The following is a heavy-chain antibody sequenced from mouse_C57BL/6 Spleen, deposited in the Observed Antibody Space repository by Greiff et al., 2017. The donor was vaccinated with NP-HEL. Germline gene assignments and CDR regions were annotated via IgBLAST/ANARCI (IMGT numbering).Heavy chain of an antibody. CDR1: GYAFSSYW. CDR3: ARGTTVAKPGRGYFDV. CDR2: IYPGDGDT. D-gene: IGHD1-1*01. J-gene: IGHJ1*03. Sequence: QVQLQQSGAELVKPGASVKISCKASGYAFSSYWMNWVKQRPGKGLEWIGQIYPGDGDTNYNGKFKGKATLTADKSSSTAYMQLSSLTSEDSAVYFCARGTTVAKPGRGYFDVWGTGTTVTVSS. V-gene: IGHV1-80*01.